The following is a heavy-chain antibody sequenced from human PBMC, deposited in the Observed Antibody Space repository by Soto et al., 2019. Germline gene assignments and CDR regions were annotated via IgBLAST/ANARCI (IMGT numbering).Heavy chain of an antibody. J-gene: IGHJ6*02. V-gene: IGHV3-48*02. CDR3: ARDPPVLSEAPLYGMDV. Sequence: SLRLSCAGSGFTFSAYTMNWVRQAPGKGLEWVSYINSGSNPIYYADSVKGRFTISRDDAKNSLYLQMNSLRDEDTAVYYCARDPPVLSEAPLYGMDVWGQGTTVTVSS. D-gene: IGHD3-16*01. CDR1: GFTFSAYT. CDR2: INSGSNPI.